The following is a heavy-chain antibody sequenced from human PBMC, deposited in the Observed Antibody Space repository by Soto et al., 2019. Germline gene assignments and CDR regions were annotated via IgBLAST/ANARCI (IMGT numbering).Heavy chain of an antibody. CDR3: ARVTAKWDAFDI. CDR1: GGSISSYY. D-gene: IGHD1-26*01. CDR2: IYYSGST. Sequence: SETLSLTCTVSGGSISSYYWSWIRQPPGKGLEWIGYIYYSGSTNYNPSLKSRVTISVDTSKNQFSLKLSSVTAADTAVYYCARVTAKWDAFDIWGQGTMVTVSS. V-gene: IGHV4-59*08. J-gene: IGHJ3*02.